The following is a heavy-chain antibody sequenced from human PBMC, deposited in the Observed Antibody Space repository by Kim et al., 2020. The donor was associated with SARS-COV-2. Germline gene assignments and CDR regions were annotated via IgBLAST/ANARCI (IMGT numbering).Heavy chain of an antibody. V-gene: IGHV4-31*03. CDR2: LSYRGSA. CDR3: ARDGSYGSGNYFDK. CDR1: GDSVSRGGHY. D-gene: IGHD3-10*01. Sequence: SETLSLTCNVSGDSVSRGGHYWSWIRQHPGRGLEWIGYLSYRGSAIYNPSLRSRVSILIDTSQNQISLKLWAVTAADTAVYYCARDGSYGSGNYFDKWGQGTLLTVSS. J-gene: IGHJ4*02.